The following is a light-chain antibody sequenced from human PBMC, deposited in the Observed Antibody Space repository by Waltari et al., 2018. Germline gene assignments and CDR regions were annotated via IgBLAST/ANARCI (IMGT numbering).Light chain of an antibody. CDR1: QSVSNS. CDR2: GAS. J-gene: IGKJ1*01. CDR3: QQDDTWPRT. V-gene: IGKV3-15*01. Sequence: EIVMTQSPATLSVSPGERATLSCRASQSVSNSLAWYQQNPGQAPRLLIFGASTRATGIPARFSGSGSGTEFTLTISSLQSEDFAVYYCQQDDTWPRTFGQGTKVEIK.